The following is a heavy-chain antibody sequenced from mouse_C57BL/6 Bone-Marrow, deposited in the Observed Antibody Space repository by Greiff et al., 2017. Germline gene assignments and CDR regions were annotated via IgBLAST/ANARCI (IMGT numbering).Heavy chain of an antibody. V-gene: IGHV8-8*01. CDR3: ARILSYYYGSSYDAMDY. D-gene: IGHD1-1*01. J-gene: IGHJ4*01. CDR2: IWWDDDK. CDR1: GFSLSTFGMG. Sequence: QVQLKESGPGILQPSQTLSLTCSFSGFSLSTFGMGVGWIRQPSGKGLEWLAHIWWDDDKYYNPALKSRLTISKDTSKNQVFLKIANADTADTATYYCARILSYYYGSSYDAMDYWGQGTSVTVSS.